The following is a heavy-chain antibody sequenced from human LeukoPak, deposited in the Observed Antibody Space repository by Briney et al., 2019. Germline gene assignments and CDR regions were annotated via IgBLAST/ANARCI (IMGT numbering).Heavy chain of an antibody. V-gene: IGHV4-34*01. CDR2: INHSGST. J-gene: IGHJ4*02. CDR1: GGSFSGYY. CDR3: ARRTSGWYGIDY. D-gene: IGHD6-19*01. Sequence: SETLSLTCAVYGGSFSGYYWSWIRQPPGKGLEWIGEINHSGSTNYNPSLESRVTISVDTSKNQFSLKLSSVTAADTAVYYCARRTSGWYGIDYWGQGALVTVSS.